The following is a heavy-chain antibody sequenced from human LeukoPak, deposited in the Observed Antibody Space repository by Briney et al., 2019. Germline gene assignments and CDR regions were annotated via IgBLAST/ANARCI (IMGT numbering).Heavy chain of an antibody. Sequence: GGSPRLSCAASGFTFTTCAMSWVRQAPGRGLEWVSAISGSGVGTNYADSVKGRFTISRDNSKNTLYLQMNGLRAEDTAVYYCAKNGRDDHDKYFCDFWGQGTLVCVSS. J-gene: IGHJ4*02. CDR3: AKNGRDDHDKYFCDF. D-gene: IGHD3-9*01. V-gene: IGHV3-23*01. CDR2: ISGSGVGT. CDR1: GFTFTTCA.